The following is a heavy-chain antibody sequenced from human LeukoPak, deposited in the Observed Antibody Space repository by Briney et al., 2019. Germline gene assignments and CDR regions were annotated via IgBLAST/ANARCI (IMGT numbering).Heavy chain of an antibody. V-gene: IGHV3-49*04. J-gene: IGHJ4*02. CDR3: TSLEHYYFDY. D-gene: IGHD1/OR15-1a*01. CDR2: IRSKAYGGTT. Sequence: GGSLRLSCTASGFTFGDYAMSWVRQAPGKGLEWVGFIRSKAYGGTTEYAASVKGRFTISRDDSKSIAYLQMNSLKTEDTAVYYRTSLEHYYFDYWGQGTLVTVSS. CDR1: GFTFGDYA.